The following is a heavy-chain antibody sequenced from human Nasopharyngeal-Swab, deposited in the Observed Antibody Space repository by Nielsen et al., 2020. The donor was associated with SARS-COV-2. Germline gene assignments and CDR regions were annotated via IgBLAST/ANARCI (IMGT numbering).Heavy chain of an antibody. CDR3: AKRPYCGSNSCYYYFDY. V-gene: IGHV3-23*01. Sequence: GESLKISCAASRFTFSSYAMSWVRQAPGKGLEWVSAISGSGGSTYYAYSVKGRFTISRDNSKNTLYLQMNSLRAEDTAVYYCAKRPYCGSNSCYYYFDYWGQGTLVTVSS. J-gene: IGHJ4*02. CDR1: RFTFSSYA. D-gene: IGHD2-2*01. CDR2: ISGSGGST.